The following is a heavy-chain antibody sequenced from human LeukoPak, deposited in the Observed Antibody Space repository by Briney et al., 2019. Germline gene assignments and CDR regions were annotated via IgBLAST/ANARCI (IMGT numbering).Heavy chain of an antibody. J-gene: IGHJ4*02. CDR3: ARDPFGVVNI. CDR1: GFTFSSYW. Sequence: QSGGSLRLSCAVSGFTFSSYWMHWVRQAPGKGLVWVSRINADGSSITYAASVKGRFTISTDNAKNTLYLQMNSLRAEDTAVYYCARDPFGVVNIWGQGTLVTVSS. CDR2: INADGSSI. V-gene: IGHV3-74*03. D-gene: IGHD3-3*01.